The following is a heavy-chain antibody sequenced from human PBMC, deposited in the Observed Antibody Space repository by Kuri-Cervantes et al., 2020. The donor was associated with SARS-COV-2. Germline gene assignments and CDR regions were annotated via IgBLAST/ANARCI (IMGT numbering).Heavy chain of an antibody. CDR1: GFTFSSYS. CDR2: ISSSSSYI. J-gene: IGHJ4*02. V-gene: IGHV3-21*01. D-gene: IGHD3-3*01. CDR3: ARGGFLEWFLDY. Sequence: GGSLRLSCAASGFTFSSYSMNWVRQAPGKGLEWVSSISSSSSYIYYADSVKGRFTISRDNAKNSLYLQMNSLRAKDTAVYYCARGGFLEWFLDYWGQGTLVTVSS.